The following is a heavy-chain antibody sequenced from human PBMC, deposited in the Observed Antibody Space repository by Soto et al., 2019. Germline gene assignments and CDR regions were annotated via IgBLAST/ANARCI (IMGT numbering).Heavy chain of an antibody. Sequence: GGSLRLSCAASGFTFSSYAMHWVRQAPGKGLEWVAVISYGGSNKYYADSVKGRFTISRDNSKNTPYLQMNSLRAEDTAVYYCARVRRTAMVYYGMDVWGQGTTVTVSS. D-gene: IGHD5-18*01. V-gene: IGHV3-30-3*01. CDR1: GFTFSSYA. J-gene: IGHJ6*02. CDR3: ARVRRTAMVYYGMDV. CDR2: ISYGGSNK.